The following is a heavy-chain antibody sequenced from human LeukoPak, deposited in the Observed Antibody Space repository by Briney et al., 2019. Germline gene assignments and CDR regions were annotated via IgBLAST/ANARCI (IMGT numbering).Heavy chain of an antibody. CDR2: IYYSGST. V-gene: IGHV4-31*03. CDR1: GGSISSGGYY. J-gene: IGHJ3*02. Sequence: SETLSLTCIVSGGSISSGGYYWSWIRQHPGKGLERIGYIYYSGSTYYNPSLKSRVTISVDTSKNQFSLRLTSVTAADTAVYYCARHGYGDYVVAFDIWGQGTMVTVSS. D-gene: IGHD4-17*01. CDR3: ARHGYGDYVVAFDI.